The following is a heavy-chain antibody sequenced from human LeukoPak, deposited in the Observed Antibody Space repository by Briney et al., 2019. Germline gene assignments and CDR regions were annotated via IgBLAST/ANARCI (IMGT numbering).Heavy chain of an antibody. Sequence: VSVKVSCKASGYTLTDYFVHWVRQAPGQGLEWMGIIFPSGGTTSYPQKFQGRVTMTRDTSASTVYMELSSLRSEDTAVYFCARERPHSHHFDYWGQGTLVTVSS. V-gene: IGHV1-46*01. CDR2: IFPSGGTT. CDR1: GYTLTDYF. J-gene: IGHJ4*02. CDR3: ARERPHSHHFDY. D-gene: IGHD1-14*01.